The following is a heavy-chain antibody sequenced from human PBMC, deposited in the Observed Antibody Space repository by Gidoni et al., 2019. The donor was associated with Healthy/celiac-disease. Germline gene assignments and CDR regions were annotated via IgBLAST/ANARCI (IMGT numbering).Heavy chain of an antibody. CDR3: ARAVVPAARFYYGMDV. J-gene: IGHJ6*02. CDR2: INHSGRP. D-gene: IGHD2-2*01. Sequence: QVQLQQWGAGLLKPSETLSLTCAVYGGYFSGYYWSWIRQPPGKGLEWIGEINHSGRPNYNPSLKSRVTISVDTSKNQFSLKLSSVTAADTAVYYCARAVVPAARFYYGMDVWGQGTTVTVSS. V-gene: IGHV4-34*01. CDR1: GGYFSGYY.